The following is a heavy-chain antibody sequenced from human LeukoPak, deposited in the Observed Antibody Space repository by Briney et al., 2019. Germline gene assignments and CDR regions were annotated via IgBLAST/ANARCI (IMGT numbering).Heavy chain of an antibody. D-gene: IGHD3-22*01. CDR2: IYTSGST. CDR3: ARAGYYDSSGYPTSGLFDY. J-gene: IGHJ4*02. CDR1: GGSISSYY. V-gene: IGHV4-4*07. Sequence: SETLSLTCTVSGGSISSYYWSWIRQPAGKGLEWIGRIYTSGSTNYNPSLKSRVTMSVDASKNQFSLKLSSVTAADTAVYYCARAGYYDSSGYPTSGLFDYWGQGTLVTVS.